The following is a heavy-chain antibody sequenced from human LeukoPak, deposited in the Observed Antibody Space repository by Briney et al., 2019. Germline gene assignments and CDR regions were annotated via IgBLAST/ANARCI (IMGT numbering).Heavy chain of an antibody. V-gene: IGHV3-21*01. CDR2: ISSGSSYI. Sequence: GGSLRLSCAASGFTFSSCEMNWVRQAPGKGLEWVSSISSGSSYIFYADSVKGRFTISRDNAKNSLYLQMNSLRAEDTAVYYCAREFFDREGGTTVLDYWGQGTLVTVSS. J-gene: IGHJ4*02. D-gene: IGHD1-26*01. CDR3: AREFFDREGGTTVLDY. CDR1: GFTFSSCE.